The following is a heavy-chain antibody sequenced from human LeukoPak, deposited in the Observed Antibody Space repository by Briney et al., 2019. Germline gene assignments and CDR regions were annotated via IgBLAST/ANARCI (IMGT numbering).Heavy chain of an antibody. Sequence: QSGGSLRLSCAASGFTFSSYGMHWVRQAPGKGLQWVSFIRYDGSNKYYADSVKGRFTISRDNSKNTLYLQMNSLRAEDTAVYYCAEGFLSSGWSFDPWGQGTLVTVSS. CDR3: AEGFLSSGWSFDP. D-gene: IGHD6-19*01. J-gene: IGHJ5*02. V-gene: IGHV3-30*02. CDR1: GFTFSSYG. CDR2: IRYDGSNK.